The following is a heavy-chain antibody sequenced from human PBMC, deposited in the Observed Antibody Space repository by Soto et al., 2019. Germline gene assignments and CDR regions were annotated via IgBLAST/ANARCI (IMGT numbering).Heavy chain of an antibody. V-gene: IGHV4-34*01. J-gene: IGHJ5*02. Sequence: SESLSRTCAVYVGSFSGYYWSWIRQPPGKGLEWIGEINHSGSTNYNPSLKSRVTISVDTSKNQFSLKLGSVTAADTAVYYCARGRRVYGSGSYYNRWFDPWGQGTLVTVSS. D-gene: IGHD3-10*01. CDR3: ARGRRVYGSGSYYNRWFDP. CDR1: VGSFSGYY. CDR2: INHSGST.